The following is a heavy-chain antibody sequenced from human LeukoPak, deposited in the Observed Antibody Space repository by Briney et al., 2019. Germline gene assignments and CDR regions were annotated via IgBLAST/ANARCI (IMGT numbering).Heavy chain of an antibody. CDR1: GFTFSRYS. Sequence: GGSLRLSCSASGFTFSRYSMNWVRQAPGKGLEWVSSISSSSSYRYYAGSVKGRFTISRDNAKNSLYLQMNSLRAEDTAVYYCARNLGYCSGGSCKPDFDSWGQGTLVTVSS. V-gene: IGHV3-21*01. J-gene: IGHJ4*02. D-gene: IGHD2-15*01. CDR3: ARNLGYCSGGSCKPDFDS. CDR2: ISSSSSYR.